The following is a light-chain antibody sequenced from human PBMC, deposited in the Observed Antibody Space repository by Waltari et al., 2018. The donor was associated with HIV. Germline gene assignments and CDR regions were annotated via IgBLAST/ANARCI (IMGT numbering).Light chain of an antibody. CDR1: TSNVETQW. Sequence: QSVLTQPPSASGAPGQTVTISCSGSTSNVETQWVYWYQQLPGTAPKLRIYRNYHGPSGVPDRFASSKCGASTSLIISGLRSEDEADYFFGVWDSTLKQWLFGGRTKLCVL. J-gene: IGLJ3*02. V-gene: IGLV1-47*01. CDR2: RNY. CDR3: GVWDSTLKQWL.